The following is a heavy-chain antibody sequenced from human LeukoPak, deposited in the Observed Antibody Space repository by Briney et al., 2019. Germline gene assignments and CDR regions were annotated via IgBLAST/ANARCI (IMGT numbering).Heavy chain of an antibody. CDR1: GRSIRSTGYY. Sequence: SETLSLTCTVPGRSIRSTGYYSGWIRQPPGKGLEWFGPMYDSGITYYNPSLQSRVSISVDTSKNQLSLRLSSVTAADTAVYYCARRISAMYSSGCYSGMDVWGQGTTVTVSS. D-gene: IGHD6-19*01. J-gene: IGHJ6*02. CDR3: ARRISAMYSSGCYSGMDV. V-gene: IGHV4-39*01. CDR2: MYDSGIT.